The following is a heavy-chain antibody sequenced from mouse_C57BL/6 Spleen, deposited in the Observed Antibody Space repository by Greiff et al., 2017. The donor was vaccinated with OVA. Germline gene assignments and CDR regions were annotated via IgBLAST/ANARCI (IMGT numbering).Heavy chain of an antibody. J-gene: IGHJ2*01. V-gene: IGHV1-53*01. CDR2: INPSNGGT. Sequence: VQLQQPGPELVKPGASVKLSCKASGYTFTSYWMHWVKQRPGQGLEWIGNINPSNGGTNYNEKFKSKATLTVDKSSSTAYMQLSSLTSEDSAVYYCAREITTVVATDYFDYWGQGTTLTVSS. CDR1: GYTFTSYW. CDR3: AREITTVVATDYFDY. D-gene: IGHD1-1*01.